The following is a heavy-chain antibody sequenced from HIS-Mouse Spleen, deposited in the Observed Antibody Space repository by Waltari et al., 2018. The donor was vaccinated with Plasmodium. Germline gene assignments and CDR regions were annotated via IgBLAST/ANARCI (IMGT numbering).Heavy chain of an antibody. CDR2: INHSGST. CDR3: ARGGRAAAGWFDP. Sequence: QVQLQQWGAGLLKPSETLSLTCAVDGGSFRGYYWSWIRQPPGKGREWIGEINHSGSTNYNPYLKSRVTISVDTSKNQFSLKLSSVTAADTAVYYCARGGRAAAGWFDPWGQGTLVTVSS. D-gene: IGHD6-13*01. CDR1: GGSFRGYY. V-gene: IGHV4-34*01. J-gene: IGHJ5*02.